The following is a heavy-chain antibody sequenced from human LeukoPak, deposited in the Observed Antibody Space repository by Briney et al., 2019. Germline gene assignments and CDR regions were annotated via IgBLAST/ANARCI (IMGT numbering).Heavy chain of an antibody. J-gene: IGHJ4*02. CDR3: ARGGPYCSSTSCYGFDY. D-gene: IGHD2-2*01. V-gene: IGHV4-34*01. Sequence: SETLSLTCAVYGGSFSGYYWSWIRQPPGKGLEWIGEINHSGSTNYNPSLKSRATISVDTSKNQFSLKLSSVTAADTAVYYCARGGPYCSSTSCYGFDYWGQGTLVTVSS. CDR2: INHSGST. CDR1: GGSFSGYY.